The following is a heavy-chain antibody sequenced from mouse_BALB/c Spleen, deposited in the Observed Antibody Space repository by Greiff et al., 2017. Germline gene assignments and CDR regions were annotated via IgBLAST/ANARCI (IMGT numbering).Heavy chain of an antibody. Sequence: EVQLQESGPGLVKPSQSLSLTCSVTGYSITSGYYWNWIRQFPGNKLEWMGYISYDGSNNYNPSLKNRISITRDTSKNQFFLKLNSVTTEDTATYYCARDLYYCNYYAMDYWGQGTSVTVSS. V-gene: IGHV3-6*02. CDR3: ARDLYYCNYYAMDY. CDR2: ISYDGSN. CDR1: GYSITSGYY. J-gene: IGHJ4*01. D-gene: IGHD2-1*01.